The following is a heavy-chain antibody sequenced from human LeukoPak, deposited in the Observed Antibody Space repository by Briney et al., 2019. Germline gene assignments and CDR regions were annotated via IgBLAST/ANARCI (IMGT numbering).Heavy chain of an antibody. J-gene: IGHJ4*02. D-gene: IGHD1-26*01. V-gene: IGHV3-48*01. CDR1: GFTFSSHS. Sequence: GGSLRLSCAASGFTFSSHSMNWVRQAPGKGLEWVSYIGSSSSTIYYADSVKGRFTISRDNAKNSLYLQMNSLRAEDTAVYYCAKAVFPGGATSRGIDYWGQGTLVTVSS. CDR2: IGSSSSTI. CDR3: AKAVFPGGATSRGIDY.